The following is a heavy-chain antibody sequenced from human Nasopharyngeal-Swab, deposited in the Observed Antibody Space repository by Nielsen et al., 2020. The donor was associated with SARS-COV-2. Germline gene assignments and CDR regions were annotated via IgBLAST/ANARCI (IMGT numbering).Heavy chain of an antibody. J-gene: IGHJ3*02. CDR3: ARDRRTKGHSFDI. CDR1: GYTFTTYD. V-gene: IGHV1-18*01. CDR2: ISPYYDNT. Sequence: ASVKVSCKASGYTFTTYDISWVRRAPGQGLEWMGWISPYYDNTNYAQKLQGRVTLTTDTSTSTAYMELRSLRSDDTAVYYCARDRRTKGHSFDIWGQGTMVTVSS.